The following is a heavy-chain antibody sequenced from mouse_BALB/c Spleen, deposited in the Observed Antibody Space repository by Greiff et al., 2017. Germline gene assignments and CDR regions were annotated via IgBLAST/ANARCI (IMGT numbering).Heavy chain of an antibody. V-gene: IGHV2-9*02. CDR1: GFSLTSYG. CDR2: IWAGGST. Sequence: QVQLKESGPGLVAPSQSLSITCTVSGFSLTSYGVHWVRQPPGKGLEWLGVIWAGGSTNYNSALMSRLSISKDNSKSQVFLKMNSLQTDDTAMYYGARGHYFDYWGQGTTLTVSS. CDR3: ARGHYFDY. J-gene: IGHJ2*01.